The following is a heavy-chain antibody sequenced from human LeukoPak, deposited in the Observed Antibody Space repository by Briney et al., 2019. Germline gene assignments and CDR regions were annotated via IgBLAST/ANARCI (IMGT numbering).Heavy chain of an antibody. CDR1: GGSFSGYY. D-gene: IGHD3-22*01. CDR2: INHSGST. Sequence: LSETLSLTCAVYGGSFSGYYWSWIRQPPGKGLEWIGEINHSGSTNYNPSLKSRVTISVDTSKNQFSLKLSSVTAEDTAVYYCARDSRPYYYDSSGYALNVWGKGTTVTISS. J-gene: IGHJ6*04. V-gene: IGHV4-34*01. CDR3: ARDSRPYYYDSSGYALNV.